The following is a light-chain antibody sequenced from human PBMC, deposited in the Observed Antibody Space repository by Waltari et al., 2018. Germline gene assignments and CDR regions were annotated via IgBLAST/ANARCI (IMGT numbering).Light chain of an antibody. V-gene: IGLV2-23*01. CDR3: CSYAPGSTLL. J-gene: IGLJ2*01. CDR1: NNDMESYSF. CDR2: EAT. Sequence: QSALPQPASVSGSPGQSITIPCTGSNNDMESYSFVSWYQQHPGEAPKLIIYEATKRPSGVSDRFSGSKSGNRASLTISGLQAEDEADYYCCSYAPGSTLLFGGGTRLTVL.